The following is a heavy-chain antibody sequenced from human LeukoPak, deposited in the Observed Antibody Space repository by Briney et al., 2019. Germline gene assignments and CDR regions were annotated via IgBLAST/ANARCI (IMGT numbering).Heavy chain of an antibody. Sequence: GGSLRLSCAASGFTFSSYGMHWVRQAPGKGLEWVAFIRYDGSNKYYADSVKGRFTISRDNSKDTLYLQMNSLRAEDTAVYYCAKDEGYYMIVVANPPLDYWGQGTLVTVSS. CDR2: IRYDGSNK. D-gene: IGHD3-22*01. J-gene: IGHJ4*02. CDR3: AKDEGYYMIVVANPPLDY. V-gene: IGHV3-30*02. CDR1: GFTFSSYG.